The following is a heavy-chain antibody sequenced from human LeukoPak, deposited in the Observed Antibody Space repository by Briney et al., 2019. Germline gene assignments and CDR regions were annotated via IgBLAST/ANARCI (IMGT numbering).Heavy chain of an antibody. CDR1: VYTFTRYY. D-gene: IGHD3-9*01. J-gene: IGHJ4*02. V-gene: IGHV1-2*02. CDR3: ARGHYDILTGYFY. CDR2: INPNSGGT. Sequence: GASVKVSFKASVYTFTRYYMHWVRQAPGQGLEWMGWINPNSGGTNYAQKFQGRVTMTRDTSISTAYMELSRLRSDDTAVYYCARGHYDILTGYFYWGQGTLVTVSS.